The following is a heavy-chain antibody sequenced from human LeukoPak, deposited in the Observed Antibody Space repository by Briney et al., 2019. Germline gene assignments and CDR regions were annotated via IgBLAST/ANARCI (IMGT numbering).Heavy chain of an antibody. Sequence: SETLSLTCTVSGGSISSSSYYWGWIRQPPGKGLKWIGTIYYSGSTYYNPSLKSRVTISVDTSKNQFSLKLSSVTAADTAVYYCARGDIVVVIPRVASYFQHWGQGTLVTVSS. V-gene: IGHV4-39*01. D-gene: IGHD2-15*01. CDR2: IYYSGST. CDR3: ARGDIVVVIPRVASYFQH. J-gene: IGHJ1*01. CDR1: GGSISSSSYY.